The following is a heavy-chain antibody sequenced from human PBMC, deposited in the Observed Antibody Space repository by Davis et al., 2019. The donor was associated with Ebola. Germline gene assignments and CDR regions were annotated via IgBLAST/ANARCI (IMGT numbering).Heavy chain of an antibody. J-gene: IGHJ6*02. CDR2: INHSGST. D-gene: IGHD3-3*02. CDR3: ARVSGVLAYGMDV. CDR1: GGSFSGYY. V-gene: IGHV4-34*01. Sequence: PSETLSLTCAVYGGSFSGYYWSWIRQPPGKGLEWIGEINHSGSTNYNPSLKSRVTISVDTSKNQFSLKLSSVTAADTAVYYCARVSGVLAYGMDVWGQGTTVTVSS.